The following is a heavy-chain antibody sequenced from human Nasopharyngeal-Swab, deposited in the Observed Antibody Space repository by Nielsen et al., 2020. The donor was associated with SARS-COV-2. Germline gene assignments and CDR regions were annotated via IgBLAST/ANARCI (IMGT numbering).Heavy chain of an antibody. CDR2: ISYEGSKR. J-gene: IGHJ4*02. Sequence: GGSLRLSCAASGFTFTNFGMHWVRQAPGKGLQWVAFISYEGSKRYYTDSVKGRFTISRDNSNNTLSLQMNGLRAEDTAVYYCATSRGGGAYNYVLDYWGQGTLVTVPS. D-gene: IGHD3-16*01. V-gene: IGHV3-30*03. CDR1: GFTFTNFG. CDR3: ATSRGGGAYNYVLDY.